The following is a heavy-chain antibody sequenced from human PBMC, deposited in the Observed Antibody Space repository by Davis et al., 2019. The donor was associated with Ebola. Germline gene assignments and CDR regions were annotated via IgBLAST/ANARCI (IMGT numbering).Heavy chain of an antibody. CDR1: GFTFDDYA. CDR2: ISWNSGSI. CDR3: VRDWDGSGSFDY. V-gene: IGHV3-9*01. J-gene: IGHJ4*02. D-gene: IGHD1-26*01. Sequence: GGSLRLSCAASGFTFDDYAMHWVRQAPGKGLEWVSGISWNSGSIGYADSVKGRFTISRDNAKSSLYLQMNSLRAEDTAVYYCVRDWDGSGSFDYWGQGTLVTVSS.